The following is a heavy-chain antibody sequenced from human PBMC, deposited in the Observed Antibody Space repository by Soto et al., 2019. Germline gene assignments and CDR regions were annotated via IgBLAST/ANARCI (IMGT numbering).Heavy chain of an antibody. CDR1: GFSFSTSA. V-gene: IGHV3-23*01. J-gene: IGHJ6*03. Sequence: EVQLLESGGGLVEPGGSLRLSCAASGFSFSTSAMNWVRQAPGKGLEWISCISASGRSTYYADSVNGRFNISRDNSKNTLYLEMNSLRAEDTAVYHCAKGSSISSTYFYSYYMDVWGKGTTVTVSS. CDR2: ISASGRST. D-gene: IGHD2-2*01. CDR3: AKGSSISSTYFYSYYMDV.